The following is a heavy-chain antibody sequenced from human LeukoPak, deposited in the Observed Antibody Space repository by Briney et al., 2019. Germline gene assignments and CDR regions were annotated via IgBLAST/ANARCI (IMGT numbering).Heavy chain of an antibody. V-gene: IGHV4-39*07. J-gene: IGHJ4*02. CDR1: GGSISSSSYY. D-gene: IGHD3-9*01. CDR3: ARGPPPVLRYFDWLSRMFDY. Sequence: PSETLSLTCTVSGGSISSSSYYWGWIRQPPGKGLEWIGSIYYSGSTYYNPSLKSRVTISVDTSKNQFSLKLSSVTAADTAVYYCARGPPPVLRYFDWLSRMFDYWGQGTLVTVSS. CDR2: IYYSGST.